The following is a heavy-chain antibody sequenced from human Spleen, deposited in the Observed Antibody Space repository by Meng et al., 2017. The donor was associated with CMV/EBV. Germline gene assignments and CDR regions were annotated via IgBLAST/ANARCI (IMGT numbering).Heavy chain of an antibody. Sequence: QVQLRQWGAGLFNPSEALSLTCAVYGGSFSGYYWSWIRQPPGKGLEWIGEINHSGSTNYNPSLKSRVTISVDTSKNQFSLKLSSVTAADTAVYYCARGLFDLWGRGTLVTVSS. CDR1: GGSFSGYY. CDR3: ARGLFDL. J-gene: IGHJ2*01. V-gene: IGHV4-34*01. CDR2: INHSGST.